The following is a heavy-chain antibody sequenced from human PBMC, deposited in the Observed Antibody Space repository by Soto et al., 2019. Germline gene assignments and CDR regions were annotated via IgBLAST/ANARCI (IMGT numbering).Heavy chain of an antibody. CDR3: ARISGSDNVGWLDP. Sequence: QVQLVESGGGVVQPGRSLRLSCAASGFSFSTYGMHWVRQAPGKGLEWVAAIWYDGSYIYYGDAVKDRFTISRDNSKDTLFLDMTSLRVDDTAVYFCARISGSDNVGWLDPWGQGTLVIVSS. J-gene: IGHJ5*02. V-gene: IGHV3-33*03. CDR1: GFSFSTYG. CDR2: IWYDGSYI. D-gene: IGHD1-1*01.